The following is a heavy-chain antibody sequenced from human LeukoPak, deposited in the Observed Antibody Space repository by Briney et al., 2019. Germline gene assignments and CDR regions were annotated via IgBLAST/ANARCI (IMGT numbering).Heavy chain of an antibody. D-gene: IGHD1-7*01. CDR2: IYTSGST. J-gene: IGHJ4*02. V-gene: IGHV4-59*10. Sequence: SETLSLTCAVYGGSISSYYWSWIRQPAGKGLEWIGRIYTSGSTNYNPSLKSRVTMSVDTSKNQFSLKLSSVAAADTAVYYCARALTGTAPFDYWGQGTLVTVSS. CDR1: GGSISSYY. CDR3: ARALTGTAPFDY.